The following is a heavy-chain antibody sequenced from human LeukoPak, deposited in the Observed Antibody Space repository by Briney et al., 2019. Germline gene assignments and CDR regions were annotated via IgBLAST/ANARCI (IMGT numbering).Heavy chain of an antibody. J-gene: IGHJ3*02. V-gene: IGHV4-4*07. CDR2: IDTSGST. CDR3: ARGPYSYDSSGAFDI. CDR1: GGSISSYY. D-gene: IGHD3-22*01. Sequence: PSETLSLTCTVSGGSISSYYWSWIRQPAGKGLEWIGRIDTSGSTNYNPSLKSRVTISVDTSKNQFSLKLSSVTAADTAVYFCARGPYSYDSSGAFDIWGQGTMVTVSS.